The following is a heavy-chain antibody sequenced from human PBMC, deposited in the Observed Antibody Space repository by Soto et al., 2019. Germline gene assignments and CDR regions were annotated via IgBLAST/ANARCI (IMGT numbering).Heavy chain of an antibody. CDR2: LSPIFETA. Sequence: ASFMVSCKASAGTFICYAISGVLQDNGRGLEWMGRLSPIFETANYAQKSQGKVTITADESTSTAYMELSSLRSEDTAVYYCAREQPLRWYAGMYYYYGMDAWGQGTTVTVSS. J-gene: IGHJ6*02. CDR1: AGTFICYA. D-gene: IGHD4-17*01. V-gene: IGHV1-69*13. CDR3: AREQPLRWYAGMYYYYGMDA.